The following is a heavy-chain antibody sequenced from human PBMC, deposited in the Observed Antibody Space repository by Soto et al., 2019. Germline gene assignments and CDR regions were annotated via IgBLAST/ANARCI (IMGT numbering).Heavy chain of an antibody. CDR3: ARALTIDRDGYNFYYYDGMDV. CDR2: IIPIFGTA. D-gene: IGHD6-25*01. Sequence: GASVKVSCKASGGTFSSYAISWVRQAPGQGLEWMGGIIPIFGTANYAQKFQGRVTITADESTSTAYMELSSLRSEDTAVYYCARALTIDRDGYNFYYYDGMDVWGQGTTVTVSS. J-gene: IGHJ6*02. CDR1: GGTFSSYA. V-gene: IGHV1-69*13.